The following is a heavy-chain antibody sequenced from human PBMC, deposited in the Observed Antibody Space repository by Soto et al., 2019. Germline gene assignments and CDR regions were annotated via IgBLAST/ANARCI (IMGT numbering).Heavy chain of an antibody. V-gene: IGHV1-69*13. CDR2: IIPIFGTA. Sequence: SVKVSCKASGGTFSSYAISWVRQAPGQGLEWMGGIIPIFGTANYAQKFQGRVTITADESTSTAYMELSSLRSEDTAVYYCARGNFKHSSSWYGRDDAFDIWGQGTMVTVSS. J-gene: IGHJ3*02. D-gene: IGHD6-13*01. CDR3: ARGNFKHSSSWYGRDDAFDI. CDR1: GGTFSSYA.